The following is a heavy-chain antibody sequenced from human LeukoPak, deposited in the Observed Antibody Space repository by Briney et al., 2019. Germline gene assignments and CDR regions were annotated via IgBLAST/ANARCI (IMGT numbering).Heavy chain of an antibody. CDR2: IKQDGSEK. J-gene: IGHJ4*02. CDR3: ARGYGYDY. CDR1: GGSFSGYY. V-gene: IGHV3-7*01. D-gene: IGHD5-18*01. Sequence: ETLSLTCAVYGGSFSGYYWSWIRQPPGKGLEWVANIKQDGSEKYYVDSVKGRFTISRDNAKNSLYLQMNSLRAEDTAVYYCARGYGYDYWGQGTLVTVSS.